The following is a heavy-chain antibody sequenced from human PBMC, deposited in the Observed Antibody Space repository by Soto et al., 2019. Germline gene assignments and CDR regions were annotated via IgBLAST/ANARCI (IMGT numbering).Heavy chain of an antibody. D-gene: IGHD3-22*01. CDR3: AVDSSGSTADYHYYYGMDV. Sequence: GGSLRLSCAASGFTFSSYEMNWVRQAPGKGLEWVSYISSSGSTIYYADSVKGRFTISRDNAKNSLYLQLRSLRYDDTAVYYCAVDSSGSTADYHYYYGMDVWGQGTTVTVSS. CDR1: GFTFSSYE. V-gene: IGHV3-48*03. CDR2: ISSSGSTI. J-gene: IGHJ6*02.